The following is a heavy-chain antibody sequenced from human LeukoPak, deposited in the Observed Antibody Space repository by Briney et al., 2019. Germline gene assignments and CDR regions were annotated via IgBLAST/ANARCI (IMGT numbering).Heavy chain of an antibody. D-gene: IGHD4-11*01. CDR1: GFTFDDYA. J-gene: IGHJ6*04. CDR2: ISWNSGSI. V-gene: IGHV3-9*01. Sequence: AGGSLRLSCAASGFTFDDYAMHWVRQAPGKGLEWVSGISWNSGSIGYADSVKGRFTISRDNARNSLFLQMNSLRVEDTAVYYCARTYNNYGPDFWGKGTTVTVSS. CDR3: ARTYNNYGPDF.